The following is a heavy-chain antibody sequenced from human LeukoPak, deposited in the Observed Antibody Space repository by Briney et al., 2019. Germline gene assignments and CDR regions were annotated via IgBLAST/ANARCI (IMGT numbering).Heavy chain of an antibody. CDR2: IIPIFGTA. D-gene: IGHD3-3*01. CDR1: GYTFTSYA. Sequence: SVKVSCKASGYTFTSYAISWVRQAPGQGLEWMGGIIPIFGTANYAQKFQGRVTITADESTSTAYMELSSLRSEDTAVYYCAGTFWSGYRLDYWGQGTLVTVSS. CDR3: AGTFWSGYRLDY. V-gene: IGHV1-69*13. J-gene: IGHJ4*02.